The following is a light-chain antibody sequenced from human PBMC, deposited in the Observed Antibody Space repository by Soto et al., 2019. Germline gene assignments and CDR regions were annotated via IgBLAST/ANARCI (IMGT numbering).Light chain of an antibody. CDR2: EAR. CDR1: SSDVGSYDL. V-gene: IGLV2-23*01. J-gene: IGLJ2*01. CDR3: ASYAGSFTFPVV. Sequence: QSALTQTASVSGSPGQTITMSCTGTSSDVGSYDLVSWYLHHPGKAPKLIIYEARKRPSGVSNRFSGSKSGNTASLEISGLQADDEGDYYCASYAGSFTFPVVFGGGTKVTVL.